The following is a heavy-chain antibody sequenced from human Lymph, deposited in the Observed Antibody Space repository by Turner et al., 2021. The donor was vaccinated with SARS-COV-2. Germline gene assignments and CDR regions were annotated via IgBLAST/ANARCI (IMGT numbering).Heavy chain of an antibody. Sequence: QVQLVESGGGVVQPGRSLRLSCAASGFTFSGHGMHWVRQAPGKGLEWVAVIWYDGSNKYHADSVKGRFTISRDNSKNTLYLQMNSLRAEDTAVYYCAREGVVGATSGLDYWGQGTLVTVSS. J-gene: IGHJ4*02. CDR3: AREGVVGATSGLDY. CDR2: IWYDGSNK. CDR1: GFTFSGHG. D-gene: IGHD1-26*01. V-gene: IGHV3-33*01.